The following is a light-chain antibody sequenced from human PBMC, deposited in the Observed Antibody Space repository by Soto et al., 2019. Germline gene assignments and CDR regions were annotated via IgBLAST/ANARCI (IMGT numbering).Light chain of an antibody. V-gene: IGLV2-14*01. Sequence: QSALTQPASVSGSPGQPITISCTGTSSDVGGYNYVSWYQQHPGKAPKLMIYEVSNRPSGVSNRFSGSKSGNTASLTISGLQAEDEADYYCSSYISSSTLVVFGGGTKLTVL. J-gene: IGLJ2*01. CDR2: EVS. CDR1: SSDVGGYNY. CDR3: SSYISSSTLVV.